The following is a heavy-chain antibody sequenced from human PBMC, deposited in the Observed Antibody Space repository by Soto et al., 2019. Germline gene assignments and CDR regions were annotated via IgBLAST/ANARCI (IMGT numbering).Heavy chain of an antibody. J-gene: IGHJ3*02. V-gene: IGHV5-51*01. CDR1: GYSFTSYW. D-gene: IGHD3-22*01. Sequence: PGESLKISCKGSGYSFTSYWIGWVRQMPGKGLEWMGIIYPGDSDTRYSPSFQGQVTISADKSISTAYLQWSSLKASDTAMYYCARHRYYDSSGYYKLSAFDIWGQGTMVTVSS. CDR2: IYPGDSDT. CDR3: ARHRYYDSSGYYKLSAFDI.